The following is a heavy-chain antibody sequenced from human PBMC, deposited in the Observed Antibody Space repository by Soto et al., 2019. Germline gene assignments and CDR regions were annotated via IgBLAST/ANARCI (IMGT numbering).Heavy chain of an antibody. CDR1: GVSFGPYY. J-gene: IGHJ4*02. CDR2: SNHRGDT. Sequence: SETLSLTCVVYGVSFGPYYWGWIRQPPGKGLEWIGESNHRGDTNYNPSLKSRVTISVDTPKNQFSLRLTSVTAADTAVYFCAAIASLGTVVYWGQGTLVTVSS. V-gene: IGHV4-34*01. CDR3: AAIASLGTVVY. D-gene: IGHD2-8*02.